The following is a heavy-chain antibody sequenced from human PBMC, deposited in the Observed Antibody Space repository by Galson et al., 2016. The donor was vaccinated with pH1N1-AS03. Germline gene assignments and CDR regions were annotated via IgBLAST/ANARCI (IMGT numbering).Heavy chain of an antibody. CDR1: GDSVSGNSLA. CDR2: TYYRSKWFN. D-gene: IGHD3-22*01. V-gene: IGHV6-1*01. J-gene: IGHJ4*02. CDR3: ARDPGYHDSILDY. Sequence: CAISGDSVSGNSLAWNWIRQSPSRGLEWLGRTYYRSKWFNDYAASVKSRIIINPDTSKNQFSLQLDSVTPEDTAVYYSARDPGYHDSILDYWGQGTLVTVSS.